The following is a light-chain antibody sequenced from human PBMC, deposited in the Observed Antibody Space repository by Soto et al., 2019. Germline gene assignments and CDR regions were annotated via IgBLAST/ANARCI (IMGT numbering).Light chain of an antibody. CDR2: DAS. CDR3: QQYDNLPPLT. Sequence: DIQMTQSPSSLSASVGDRVTITCQASQDISNYLNWYQQKPGKAPKLLIYDASNLETGVPSRFSGSGSGTDFTFTISSLQPEDIATYYCQQYDNLPPLTFGGGTKVGSN. J-gene: IGKJ4*01. V-gene: IGKV1-33*01. CDR1: QDISNY.